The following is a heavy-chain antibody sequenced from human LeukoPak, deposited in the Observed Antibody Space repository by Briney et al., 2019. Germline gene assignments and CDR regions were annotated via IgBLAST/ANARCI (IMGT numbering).Heavy chain of an antibody. V-gene: IGHV3-11*05. D-gene: IGHD6-13*01. CDR3: ARATLSSWYYFDY. J-gene: IGHJ4*02. CDR2: ISSSSSYT. Sequence: GGPLRLSCAASGFTFSDYYMRWMRQAPGKRLKWASYISSSSSYTNYADSVKGRFTISRDKAKNSLYLQMNSLRAEDTAVYYCARATLSSWYYFDYWGQGTLVTVSS. CDR1: GFTFSDYY.